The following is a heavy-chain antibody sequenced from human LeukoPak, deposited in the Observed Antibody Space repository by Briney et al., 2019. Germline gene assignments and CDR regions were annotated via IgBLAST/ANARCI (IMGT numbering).Heavy chain of an antibody. J-gene: IGHJ3*02. CDR3: ARHYCSGGSCYPHDAFDI. D-gene: IGHD2-15*01. CDR2: IYYSGST. V-gene: IGHV4-39*01. Sequence: SETLSLTCTVSGGSISSSSYYWGWIRQPPGKGLEWNGSIYYSGSTYYNPSLKSRVTISVDTSKNQFSLKLSSVTAADTAVYYCARHYCSGGSCYPHDAFDIWGQGTMVTVSS. CDR1: GGSISSSSYY.